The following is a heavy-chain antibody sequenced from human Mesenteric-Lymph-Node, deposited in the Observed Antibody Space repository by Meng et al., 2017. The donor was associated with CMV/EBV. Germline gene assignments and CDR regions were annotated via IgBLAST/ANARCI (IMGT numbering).Heavy chain of an antibody. V-gene: IGHV3-23*01. D-gene: IGHD7-27*01. J-gene: IGHJ4*02. Sequence: TFRSYAMTWVRQAPGKGLGWVSAITGGGGSTYYADSVKGRFTISRDNSKDTLYLQMNSLRADDTAVYYCAKASLTGDFPRRFKNEYDYWGQGTLVTVSS. CDR3: AKASLTGDFPRRFKNEYDY. CDR2: ITGGGGST. CDR1: TFRSYA.